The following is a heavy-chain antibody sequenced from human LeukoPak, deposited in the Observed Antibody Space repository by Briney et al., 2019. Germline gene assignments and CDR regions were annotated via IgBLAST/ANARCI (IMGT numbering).Heavy chain of an antibody. J-gene: IGHJ4*02. D-gene: IGHD1-26*01. V-gene: IGHV1-18*01. CDR1: GYRFTNYG. Sequence: ASVKVACKNSGYRFTNYGITWVRHAPGQGLERMGWISGYNSKQFYAQKFQGRVTLTTDTSTRTVFVEMRSLRSDETAVYHCAKDHMSGSYYDFDYWGQGTVVTVSS. CDR2: ISGYNSKQ. CDR3: AKDHMSGSYYDFDY.